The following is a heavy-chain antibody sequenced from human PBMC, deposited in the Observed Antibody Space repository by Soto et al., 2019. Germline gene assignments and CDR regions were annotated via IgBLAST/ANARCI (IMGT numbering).Heavy chain of an antibody. CDR1: GFTFSSYG. CDR2: ISYDGSNK. J-gene: IGHJ4*02. V-gene: IGHV3-30*18. Sequence: GGSLRLSCAVSGFTFSSYGMHWVRQAPGKGLEWVAVISYDGSNKYYADSVKGRFTISRDNSKNTLYLQMNSLRAEDTAVYYCAKDRRGNTDYFDYWGQGTLVTVSS. CDR3: AKDRRGNTDYFDY. D-gene: IGHD3-10*01.